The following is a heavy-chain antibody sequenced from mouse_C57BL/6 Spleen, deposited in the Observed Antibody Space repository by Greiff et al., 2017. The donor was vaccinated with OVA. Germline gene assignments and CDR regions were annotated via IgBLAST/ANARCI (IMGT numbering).Heavy chain of an antibody. CDR2: IDPSDSYT. Sequence: QVQLQQPGAELVMPGASVKLSCKASGYTFTSYWMHWVKQRPGQGLEWIGEIDPSDSYTNYNQKFKGKSTLTVDKSSSPAYMQLSSLTSEDSAVYYCGRYYGSSLGYFDYWGQGTTLTVSS. D-gene: IGHD1-1*01. J-gene: IGHJ2*01. CDR1: GYTFTSYW. CDR3: GRYYGSSLGYFDY. V-gene: IGHV1-69*01.